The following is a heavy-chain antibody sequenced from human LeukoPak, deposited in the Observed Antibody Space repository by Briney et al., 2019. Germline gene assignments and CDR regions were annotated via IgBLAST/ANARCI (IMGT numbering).Heavy chain of an antibody. CDR2: VNHSGGT. CDR1: GGSFGNYY. D-gene: IGHD2-2*01. V-gene: IGHV4-34*01. CDR3: ARSGTYLYSSTHDS. J-gene: IGHJ4*02. Sequence: PSETLSLTCAVYGGSFGNYYWGWSRQAPGKGLEWIGEVNHSGGTTYNPSLTTRVTILLDTSKNQFSLKLISLTAADTAAYYCARSGTYLYSSTHDSWSQGTLITVSS.